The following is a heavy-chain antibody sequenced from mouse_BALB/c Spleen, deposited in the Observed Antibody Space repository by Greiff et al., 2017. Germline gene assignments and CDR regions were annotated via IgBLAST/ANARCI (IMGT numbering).Heavy chain of an antibody. J-gene: IGHJ3*01. Sequence: EVQGVESGGGLVQPGGSLKLSCAASGFTFSSYGMSWVRQTPDKRLELVATINSNGGSTYYPDSVKGRFTISRDNAKNTLYLQMSSLKSEDTAMYYCARDGRAFAYWGQGTLVTVSA. V-gene: IGHV5-6-3*01. CDR3: ARDGRAFAY. CDR2: INSNGGST. CDR1: GFTFSSYG.